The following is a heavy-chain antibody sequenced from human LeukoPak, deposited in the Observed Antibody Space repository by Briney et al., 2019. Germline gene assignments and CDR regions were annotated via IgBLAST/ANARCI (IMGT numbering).Heavy chain of an antibody. CDR2: IKQDGSEK. CDR3: AKEMVPAAMKAPFDY. J-gene: IGHJ4*02. CDR1: GFTFSSYW. D-gene: IGHD2-2*01. V-gene: IGHV3-7*01. Sequence: PGGSLRLSCAASGFTFSSYWMSWVRQAPGKGLEWVANIKQDGSEKYYVDSVKGRFTISRDNAKNSLYLQMNSLRAEDTAVYYCAKEMVPAAMKAPFDYWGQGTLVTVSS.